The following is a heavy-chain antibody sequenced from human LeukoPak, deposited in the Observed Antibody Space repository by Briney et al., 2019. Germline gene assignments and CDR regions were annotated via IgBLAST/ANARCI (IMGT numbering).Heavy chain of an antibody. Sequence: GGSLRLSCAASGFTFSSYWMHWVRQAPGKGLMWVSRINSDGSTTNYADSVKGRFTISRDNAKNSLYLQMNSLRAEDTAVYYCATYSSSNGREFQYWGQGTLVTVSS. CDR2: INSDGSTT. V-gene: IGHV3-74*01. D-gene: IGHD2-2*01. CDR3: ATYSSSNGREFQY. J-gene: IGHJ1*01. CDR1: GFTFSSYW.